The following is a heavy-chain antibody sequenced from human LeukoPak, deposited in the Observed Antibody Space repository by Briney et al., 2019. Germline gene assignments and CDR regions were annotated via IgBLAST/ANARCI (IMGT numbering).Heavy chain of an antibody. V-gene: IGHV3-66*01. D-gene: IGHD3-22*01. CDR1: GFTVSSNY. J-gene: IGHJ6*02. CDR3: ARDPVTYYYDSSGYSTYYYYGMDV. CDR2: IYSGGST. Sequence: GGSLRLSCAASGFTVSSNYMSWVRQAPGKGLEWVSVIYSGGSTYYADSVKGRFTISRDNSKNTLDLQMNSLRAEDTAVYYCARDPVTYYYDSSGYSTYYYYGMDVWGQGTTVTVSS.